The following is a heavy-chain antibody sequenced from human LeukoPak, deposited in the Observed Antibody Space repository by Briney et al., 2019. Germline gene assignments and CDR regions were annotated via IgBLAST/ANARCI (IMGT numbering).Heavy chain of an antibody. CDR2: RSYDGTTN. CDR1: GFTFSSYT. Sequence: PRRSLRLSCAASGFTFSSYTIHWVRQAPGKGLEWVAVRSYDGTTNFYADSVKGRFTISRDNAKNTLYLQMNSLRAEDTAVYYCGRELDWLPTLDYWGQGTLVTVSS. D-gene: IGHD3-9*01. V-gene: IGHV3-30-3*01. J-gene: IGHJ4*02. CDR3: GRELDWLPTLDY.